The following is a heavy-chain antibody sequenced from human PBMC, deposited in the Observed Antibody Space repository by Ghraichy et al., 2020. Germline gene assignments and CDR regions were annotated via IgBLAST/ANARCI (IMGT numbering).Heavy chain of an antibody. CDR3: AKDARVVVDATMDYDGMDV. V-gene: IGHV3-23*01. D-gene: IGHD2-8*02. CDR1: GFIFHDYS. CDR2: ISGNGGTT. Sequence: GGSLRLSCAASGFIFHDYSISWVRQAPGRGLEWLTAISGNGGTTRHRDSVKGRFTISRDNSRNTLYLQLSDLRVEDTATYYCAKDARVVVDATMDYDGMDVCGQGTTVTVS. J-gene: IGHJ6*02.